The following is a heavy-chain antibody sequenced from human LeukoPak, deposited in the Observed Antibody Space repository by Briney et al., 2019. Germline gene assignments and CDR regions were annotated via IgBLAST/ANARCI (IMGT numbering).Heavy chain of an antibody. J-gene: IGHJ3*02. CDR1: GFTFSNYG. V-gene: IGHV3-23*01. CDR3: ARGGSYLSAFDI. CDR2: INDSGGRT. D-gene: IGHD1-26*01. Sequence: GGSLRLPCAASGFTFSNYGMSWVRQAPGKGLEWVSSINDSGGRTYYADSVEGRFTISRDNSKNTLFLQMNSLRAEDTAVYYCARGGSYLSAFDIWGQGTMVTVSS.